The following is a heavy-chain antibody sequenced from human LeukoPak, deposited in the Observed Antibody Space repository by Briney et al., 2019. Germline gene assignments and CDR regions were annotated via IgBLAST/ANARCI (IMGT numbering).Heavy chain of an antibody. CDR2: ISSSGSTI. J-gene: IGHJ6*03. D-gene: IGHD1-26*01. CDR3: ARARGDLLYYYYYMDV. CDR1: GFTFSSYE. V-gene: IGHV3-48*03. Sequence: GGSLRLSCAASGFTFSSYEMNWVRQAPGKGLEWVSYISSSGSTIYYADSVKGRLTISRDNAKNSLYLQMNSLRAEDTAVYYCARARGDLLYYYYYMDVWGKGTTVTVSS.